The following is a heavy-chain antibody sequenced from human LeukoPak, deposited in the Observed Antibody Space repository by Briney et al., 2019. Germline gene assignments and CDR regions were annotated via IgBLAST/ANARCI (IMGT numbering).Heavy chain of an antibody. CDR2: ISGSGGST. CDR3: AKDELLWFGELRWDYYYYMDV. CDR1: GFTFSNAW. J-gene: IGHJ6*03. V-gene: IGHV3-23*01. Sequence: PGGSLRLSCAASGFTFSNAWMSWVRQAPGKGLEWVSAISGSGGSTYYADSVKGRFTISRDNSKNTLYLQMNSLRAEDTAVYYCAKDELLWFGELRWDYYYYMDVWGKGTTVTISS. D-gene: IGHD3-10*01.